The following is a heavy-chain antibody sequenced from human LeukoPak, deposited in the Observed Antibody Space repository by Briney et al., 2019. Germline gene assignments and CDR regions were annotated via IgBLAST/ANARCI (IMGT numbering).Heavy chain of an antibody. J-gene: IGHJ4*02. V-gene: IGHV4-59*08. D-gene: IGHD5-18*01. Sequence: SETLSLTCTVSGASISSYHWSWIRQPPGRGLEWIGYTHYSGTTNYNPSLRSRLTMSVDTSKNQFSLKLTSVTAADTAVYYYLTVDATMGVDYWGQGTLVTVSS. CDR1: GASISSYH. CDR3: LTVDATMGVDY. CDR2: THYSGTT.